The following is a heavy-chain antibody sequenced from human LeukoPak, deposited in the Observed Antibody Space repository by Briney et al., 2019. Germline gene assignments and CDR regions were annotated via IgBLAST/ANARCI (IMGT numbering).Heavy chain of an antibody. CDR1: GYTFTSYA. D-gene: IGHD3-10*01. CDR2: INAGNGNT. Sequence: ASVTVSCKASGYTFTSYAMHWVRQAPGQRLEWMGWINAGNGNTKYSQKFQGRVTITRDTSASTAYMELSSLRSEDTSVYYCARAEVRGVLNYYYYGMDVWGKGTTVTVSS. V-gene: IGHV1-3*01. CDR3: ARAEVRGVLNYYYYGMDV. J-gene: IGHJ6*04.